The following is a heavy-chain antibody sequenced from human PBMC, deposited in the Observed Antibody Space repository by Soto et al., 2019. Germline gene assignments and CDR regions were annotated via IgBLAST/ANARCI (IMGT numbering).Heavy chain of an antibody. CDR2: IYWDDDK. Sequence: QITLKESGPTLVKPTQTLTLTCTFSGFSLTTSGVGLGWIRHPPGQALEWLALIYWDDDKRYSPSRKNRLTITKDTSRNQVVLTLIDLDPVDTATYYCAHKSLVPFGMDVWGQGTTVTVAS. D-gene: IGHD3-10*01. V-gene: IGHV2-5*02. J-gene: IGHJ6*02. CDR3: AHKSLVPFGMDV. CDR1: GFSLTTSGVG.